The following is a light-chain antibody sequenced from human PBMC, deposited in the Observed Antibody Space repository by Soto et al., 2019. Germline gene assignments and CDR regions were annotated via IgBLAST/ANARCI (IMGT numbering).Light chain of an antibody. CDR1: SSDVGAYNY. Sequence: QSALAQPASVSGSPGQSITISCAGTSSDVGAYNYVSWYQQLPGKAPKLMIYEVSNRPSGVSNRFSGSKSGNTASLTISGLQAEDEADYYCSSYTRINTHVFGTGTKVTVL. CDR2: EVS. CDR3: SSYTRINTHV. J-gene: IGLJ1*01. V-gene: IGLV2-14*01.